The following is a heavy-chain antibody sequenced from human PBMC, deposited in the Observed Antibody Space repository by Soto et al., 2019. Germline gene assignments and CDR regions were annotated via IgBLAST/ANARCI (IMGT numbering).Heavy chain of an antibody. CDR1: RVTFSRYA. CDR2: IIPIFGTA. V-gene: IGHV1-69*01. J-gene: IGHJ6*02. D-gene: IGHD3-10*01. CDR3: ARVRYYYGSGISPSPYYYYGMDV. Sequence: SVKVSWQASRVTFSRYAISWVRHAPGTGLGWMGGIIPIFGTANYAQKFQGRVTITADESTSTAYMELSSLRSEDTAVYYCARVRYYYGSGISPSPYYYYGMDVWGQGSTVTVSS.